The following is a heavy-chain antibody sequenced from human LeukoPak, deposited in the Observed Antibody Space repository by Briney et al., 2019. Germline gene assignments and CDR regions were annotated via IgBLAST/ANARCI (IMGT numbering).Heavy chain of an antibody. D-gene: IGHD3-3*01. CDR1: GFTFSSYS. J-gene: IGHJ4*02. CDR3: ARASSPTIFGVVITQFYFDY. V-gene: IGHV3-21*01. CDR2: ISGSSSYI. Sequence: GGSLRLSCAASGFTFSSYSMNWVRQAPGKGLEWVSSISGSSSYIYYADSVKGRFTISRDNAKNSLYLQMNSLRAEDTAVYYCARASSPTIFGVVITQFYFDYWGQGTLVTVSS.